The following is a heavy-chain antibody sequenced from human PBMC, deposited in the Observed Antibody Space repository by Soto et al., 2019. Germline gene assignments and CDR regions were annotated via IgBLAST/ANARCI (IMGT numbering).Heavy chain of an antibody. J-gene: IGHJ6*02. Sequence: GGSLRLSCAASGFTFSSYAMHWVRQAPGKGLEWVAVISYDGSNKYYADSVKGRFTISRDNSKNTLYLQMNSLRAEDTAVYYCARDYYDFWSGYSIQYYYYYCGMDVWGQGTTVTVSS. V-gene: IGHV3-30-3*01. CDR3: ARDYYDFWSGYSIQYYYYYCGMDV. D-gene: IGHD3-3*01. CDR1: GFTFSSYA. CDR2: ISYDGSNK.